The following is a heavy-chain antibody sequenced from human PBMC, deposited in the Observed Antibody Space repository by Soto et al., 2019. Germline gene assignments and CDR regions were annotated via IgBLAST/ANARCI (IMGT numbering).Heavy chain of an antibody. CDR3: VRDRGSSDLDP. CDR2: ISIDGTRT. CDR1: GFSLYSYV. D-gene: IGHD6-13*01. Sequence: QAQLVESGGGVVQPGGSLRLSCVASGFSLYSYVIHWVRQTPGKGLQWVAVISIDGTRTYYADSVKGRFTVSRDNSKNTHYLQMYGLTIEDTAIYYCVRDRGSSDLDPWGQGTLVTVSS. V-gene: IGHV3-30*01. J-gene: IGHJ5*02.